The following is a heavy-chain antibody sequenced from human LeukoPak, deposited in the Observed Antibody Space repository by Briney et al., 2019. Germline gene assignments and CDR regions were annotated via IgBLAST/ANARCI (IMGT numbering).Heavy chain of an antibody. CDR3: ARGVVIAPQTFDY. CDR1: GGSISSYY. Sequence: SETLSLTCTVSGGSISSYYWSWIRQPPGKGLEWIGYIYYSGSTSYNPSLKSRVTISVDTSKNQFSLKLSSVTAADTAVYYCARGVVIAPQTFDYWGQGTLVTVSS. J-gene: IGHJ4*02. CDR2: IYYSGST. D-gene: IGHD2-21*01. V-gene: IGHV4-59*01.